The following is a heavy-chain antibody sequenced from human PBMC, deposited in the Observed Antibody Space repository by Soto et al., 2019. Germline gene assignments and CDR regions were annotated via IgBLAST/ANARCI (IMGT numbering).Heavy chain of an antibody. D-gene: IGHD6-13*01. CDR1: GFTFSSYG. CDR3: ARVGIAAAGELFYYYSGMDV. J-gene: IGHJ6*02. CDR2: IWYDGSNK. V-gene: IGHV3-33*01. Sequence: GGSLRLSCAASGFTFSSYGMHWVRQAPGKGLEWVAVIWYDGSNKYYADSVKGRCTISRDNSKNTLYLQMNSLRAGDAAVYYCARVGIAAAGELFYYYSGMDVWGQGTTVTVSS.